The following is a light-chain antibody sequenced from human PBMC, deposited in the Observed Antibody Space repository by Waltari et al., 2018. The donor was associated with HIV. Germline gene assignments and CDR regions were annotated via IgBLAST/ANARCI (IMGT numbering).Light chain of an antibody. J-gene: IGLJ2*01. V-gene: IGLV2-14*03. Sequence: QSALTQPASVSGSPGQSITISCTGTSSDSGGFKSVSWYQQSPGKAPKLIIYDVSYRPSGVSNRFSGSNSGNTASLTISGLQAEDEADYYCGSSMTNVNMDVFGGGTKLTVL. CDR3: GSSMTNVNMDV. CDR1: SSDSGGFKS. CDR2: DVS.